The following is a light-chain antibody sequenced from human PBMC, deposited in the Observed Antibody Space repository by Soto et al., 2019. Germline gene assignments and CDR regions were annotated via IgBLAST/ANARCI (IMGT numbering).Light chain of an antibody. CDR1: QSLLYNNTYNY. V-gene: IGKV2-28*01. Sequence: EIVMTQSPLTLPVTRGEPASISCRSIQSLLYNNTYNYLDWYVQKPGQSPQLLIYFGSNRAPGVPDRFSGSGSGTDFTLKINRVEAEDVGTYYCMQALQSLTFGQGTRLEIK. CDR3: MQALQSLT. CDR2: FGS. J-gene: IGKJ5*01.